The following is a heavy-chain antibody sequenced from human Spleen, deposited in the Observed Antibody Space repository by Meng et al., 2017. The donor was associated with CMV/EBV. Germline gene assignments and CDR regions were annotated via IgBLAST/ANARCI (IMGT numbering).Heavy chain of an antibody. CDR2: ISWDGGST. J-gene: IGHJ4*02. D-gene: IGHD2-2*01. V-gene: IGHV3-43D*03. Sequence: SGFTFDDYAMHWVRQVPGKGLEWVSLISWDGGSTYYGDSVKGRFTISRDNSKNSLYLQMNSLRAEDTALYYCAKPMSSSTSCYYFDYWGQGTLVTVSS. CDR1: GFTFDDYA. CDR3: AKPMSSSTSCYYFDY.